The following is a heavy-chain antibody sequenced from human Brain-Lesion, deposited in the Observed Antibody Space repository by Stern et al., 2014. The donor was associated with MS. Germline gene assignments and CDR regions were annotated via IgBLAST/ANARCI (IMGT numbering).Heavy chain of an antibody. D-gene: IGHD1-26*01. V-gene: IGHV1-24*01. CDR1: GYTLTELS. Sequence: QVQLMQSGAEVKKPGASVKVSCKVSGYTLTELSMHWVRQAPRKGLEWMGGFDPEDGETIYAQKFQGRVNMTEDTSTDTDYIELRSLRSEDTAVYYCATLSPGAGGNYYRHFDYWGQGTLVTVSS. CDR3: ATLSPGAGGNYYRHFDY. CDR2: FDPEDGET. J-gene: IGHJ4*02.